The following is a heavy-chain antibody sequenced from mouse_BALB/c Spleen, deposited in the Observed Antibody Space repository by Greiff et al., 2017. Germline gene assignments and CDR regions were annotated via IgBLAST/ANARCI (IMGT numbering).Heavy chain of an antibody. CDR2: ISYDGSN. J-gene: IGHJ2*01. V-gene: IGHV3-6*02. CDR1: GYSITSGYY. CDR3: ARDDGYYYFDY. D-gene: IGHD2-3*01. Sequence: LQESGPGLVKPSQSLSLTCSVTGYSITSGYYWNWIRQFPGNKLEWMGYISYDGSNNYNPSLKNRISITRDTSKNQFFLKLNSVTTEDTATYYCARDDGYYYFDYWGQGTTLTVSS.